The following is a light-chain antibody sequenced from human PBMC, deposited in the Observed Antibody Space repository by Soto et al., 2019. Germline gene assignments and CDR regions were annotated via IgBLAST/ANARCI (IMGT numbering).Light chain of an antibody. Sequence: DIQMTQFPSTLSASVGDRVTITCRASQSISSWLAWYQQKPGKAPKLLIYKASSLESGVPYTFSGSGSGTEFTLTLSGLQPDDFATYYCQHYGTYPYTFGEGTKLEIK. CDR1: QSISSW. CDR3: QHYGTYPYT. CDR2: KAS. J-gene: IGKJ2*01. V-gene: IGKV1-5*03.